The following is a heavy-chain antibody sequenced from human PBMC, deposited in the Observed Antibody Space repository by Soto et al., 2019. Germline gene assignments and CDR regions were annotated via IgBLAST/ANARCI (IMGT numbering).Heavy chain of an antibody. CDR3: VRDLYSFGVLSDAAYNSFGP. J-gene: IGHJ5*02. Sequence: SETLSLTCTVSGDSIKNYYWSWIRQPAGKGLEWIGYIYYSGNTNYNPSFKGRVTISVDTSKNQFSLNVNSVTPADAAVYYCVRDLYSFGVLSDAAYNSFGPWGQGTQVTVSS. CDR2: IYYSGNT. CDR1: GDSIKNYY. D-gene: IGHD3-16*01. V-gene: IGHV4-59*01.